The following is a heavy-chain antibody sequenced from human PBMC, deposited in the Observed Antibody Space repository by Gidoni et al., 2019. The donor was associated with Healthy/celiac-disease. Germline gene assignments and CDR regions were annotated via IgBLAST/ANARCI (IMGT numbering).Heavy chain of an antibody. CDR2: ISWNSGSI. Sequence: EVQLVESGGGLVQPGRSLRLSCAASGFTFDASAMHWVRQAPGKGLAWVSGISWNSGSIGYADSVKGRFTISRDNAKNSLYLQMNSLRAEDTALYYCAKDMGRAAAGTGYYYYGMDVWGQGTTVTVSS. CDR1: GFTFDASA. D-gene: IGHD6-13*01. J-gene: IGHJ6*02. CDR3: AKDMGRAAAGTGYYYYGMDV. V-gene: IGHV3-9*01.